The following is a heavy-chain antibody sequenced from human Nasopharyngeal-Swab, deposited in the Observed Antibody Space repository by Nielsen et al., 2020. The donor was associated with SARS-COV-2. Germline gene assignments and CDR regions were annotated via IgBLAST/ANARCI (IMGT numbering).Heavy chain of an antibody. D-gene: IGHD2-15*01. J-gene: IGHJ6*02. V-gene: IGHV3-74*01. Sequence: GGSLRLSCVATGFTFSIYWIHWVRQVPGKGLAWASRIKNDGSGTVYADSVEGRFTISRDNAKNTLYLQMNSLRVEDTAVYFCARDFGYCRGGACTYFGMDVWGQGTTVTVSS. CDR3: ARDFGYCRGGACTYFGMDV. CDR1: GFTFSIYW. CDR2: IKNDGSGT.